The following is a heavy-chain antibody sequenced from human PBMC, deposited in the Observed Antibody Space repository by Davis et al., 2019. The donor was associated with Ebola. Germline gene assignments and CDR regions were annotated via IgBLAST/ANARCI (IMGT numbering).Heavy chain of an antibody. CDR1: GGSISSYY. Sequence: SETLSLTCTVSGGSISSYYWSWIRQPPGKGLEWIGYIYYSGSTNYNPSLKSRVTISVDTSKNQFSLKLSSVTAADTAVYYCARLGGYCSSTSCLSYYGMDVWGQGTTVTVSS. J-gene: IGHJ6*02. V-gene: IGHV4-59*01. D-gene: IGHD2-2*03. CDR3: ARLGGYCSSTSCLSYYGMDV. CDR2: IYYSGST.